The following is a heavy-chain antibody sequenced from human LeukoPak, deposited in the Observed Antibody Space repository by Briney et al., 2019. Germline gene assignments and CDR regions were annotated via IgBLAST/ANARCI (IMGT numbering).Heavy chain of an antibody. J-gene: IGHJ5*02. CDR2: IYTGGST. D-gene: IGHD3-3*01. CDR3: ARGYYDFWSGNNWFDP. CDR1: GGSISSYY. V-gene: IGHV4-4*07. Sequence: PSETLSLTCTVSGGSISSYYWSWIRQPAGKGLEWIGRIYTGGSTNYNPSLKSRVTMSVDTSKNQFSLKLGSVTAADTAVYYCARGYYDFWSGNNWFDPWGQGTLVTVSS.